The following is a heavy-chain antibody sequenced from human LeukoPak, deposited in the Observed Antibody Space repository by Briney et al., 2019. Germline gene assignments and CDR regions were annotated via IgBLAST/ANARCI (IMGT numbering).Heavy chain of an antibody. CDR3: ARDGRHSSGFNYYYYYYMDV. Sequence: GGSLRLSCAASGFTFDDYAMHWVRQAPGKGLEWVSGITWNSGSIGYADSVKGRFTISRDNAKNSLYLQMNSLRAEDTAVYYCARDGRHSSGFNYYYYYYMDVWGKGTTVTVSS. CDR1: GFTFDDYA. D-gene: IGHD3-22*01. CDR2: ITWNSGSI. V-gene: IGHV3-9*01. J-gene: IGHJ6*03.